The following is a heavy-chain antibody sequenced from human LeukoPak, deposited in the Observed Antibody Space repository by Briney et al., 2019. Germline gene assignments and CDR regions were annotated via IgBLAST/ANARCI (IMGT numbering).Heavy chain of an antibody. CDR1: GYTLTELS. CDR3: ATVVQVRSGSSISNWFDP. Sequence: VASVKVSCKVSGYTLTELSMHWVRQAPGKGLEWMGGFDPEDGETIYAQKFQGRVTMTEDTSTDTAYMELSSLRSGDTAVYYCATVVQVRSGSSISNWFDPWGQGTLVTVSS. D-gene: IGHD3-10*01. J-gene: IGHJ5*02. CDR2: FDPEDGET. V-gene: IGHV1-24*01.